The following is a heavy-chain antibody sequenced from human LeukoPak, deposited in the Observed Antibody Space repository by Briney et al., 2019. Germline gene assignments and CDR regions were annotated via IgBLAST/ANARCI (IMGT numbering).Heavy chain of an antibody. CDR3: ARGYLAIFGVVISFDP. CDR1: GYTFTSYD. D-gene: IGHD3-3*01. V-gene: IGHV1-8*01. CDR2: MNPNSGNT. J-gene: IGHJ5*02. Sequence: EASVKVSCKASGYTFTSYDINWVRQATGQGLEWMGWMNPNSGNTGYAQKLQGRVTMTRNNSISTAYMELSSLRSEDTAVYYCARGYLAIFGVVISFDPWGQGTLVTVSS.